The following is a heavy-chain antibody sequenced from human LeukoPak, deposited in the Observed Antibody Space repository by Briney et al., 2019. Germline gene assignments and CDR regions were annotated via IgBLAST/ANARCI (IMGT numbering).Heavy chain of an antibody. CDR2: ISSSGRTM. V-gene: IGHV3-48*03. J-gene: IGHJ6*04. D-gene: IGHD3-10*02. CDR3: AELGITMNGGV. CDR1: GFIFSSYE. Sequence: GGSLRLSCAASGFIFSSYEMSWVRQAPGKGLEWVSYISSSGRTMYYADSVKGRFTVSRDNAKNSLYLQMNSLRAEDTAVYYCAELGITMNGGVWGKGTTVTVSS.